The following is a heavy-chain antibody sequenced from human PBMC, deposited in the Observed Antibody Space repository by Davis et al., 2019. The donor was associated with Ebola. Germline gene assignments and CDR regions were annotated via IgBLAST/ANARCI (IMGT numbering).Heavy chain of an antibody. Sequence: PGGSLRLSCAASGFTFSSYAMSWVRQAPGKGLEWVSAISSNGGSTYYADSVKGRFTISRDNSKNTLYLQMGSLRAEDMAVYYCARDLGYDYIWGSYLWAYGMDVWGQGTTVTVSS. CDR1: GFTFSSYA. V-gene: IGHV3-64*02. CDR3: ARDLGYDYIWGSYLWAYGMDV. J-gene: IGHJ6*02. CDR2: ISSNGGST. D-gene: IGHD3-16*02.